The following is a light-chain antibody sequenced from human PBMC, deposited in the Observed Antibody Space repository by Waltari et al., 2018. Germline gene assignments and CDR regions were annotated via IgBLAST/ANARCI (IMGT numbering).Light chain of an antibody. CDR1: QSVSSN. CDR2: GAS. Sequence: EIVMTHSPATLSVSPGEGATLSHSASQSVSSNLAWYQQKPGQAPRLLIYGASPRATGIPARFSGSGSGTEFTLTISSLQSEDFAVYYCQQDNNWPQTFRQGTKVEIK. J-gene: IGKJ1*01. CDR3: QQDNNWPQT. V-gene: IGKV3-15*01.